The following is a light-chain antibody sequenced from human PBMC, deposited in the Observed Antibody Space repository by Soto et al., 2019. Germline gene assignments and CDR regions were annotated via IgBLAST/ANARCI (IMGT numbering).Light chain of an antibody. CDR3: KQSYSIPWT. J-gene: IGKJ1*01. Sequence: EIVLTQSPGTLSLSPGERATLSCRASQSVSSSYLAWYQQKPGQAPRLLIYGASSRATGIQDRFSGSGSGTDFTLTIRSLQPEDFATYYCKQSYSIPWTFGQGTKVDIK. V-gene: IGKV3-20*01. CDR1: QSVSSSY. CDR2: GAS.